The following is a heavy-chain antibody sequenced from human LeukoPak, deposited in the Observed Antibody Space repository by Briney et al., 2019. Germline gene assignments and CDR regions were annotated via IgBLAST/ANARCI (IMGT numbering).Heavy chain of an antibody. CDR1: GFTFSSYD. V-gene: IGHV3-13*01. CDR2: IGTAGDT. J-gene: IGHJ4*02. CDR3: AAANLRLGELSLYY. Sequence: PGGSLRLSCAASGFTFSSYDMHWVRQATGKGLEWVSAIGTAGDTYYPGSVKGGFTISRENAKNSLYLQMNSLRAGDTAVYYCAAANLRLGELSLYYWGQGTLVTVSS. D-gene: IGHD3-16*02.